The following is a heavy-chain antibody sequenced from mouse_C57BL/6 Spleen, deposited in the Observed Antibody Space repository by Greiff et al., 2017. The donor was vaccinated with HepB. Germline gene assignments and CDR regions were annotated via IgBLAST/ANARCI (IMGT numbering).Heavy chain of an antibody. CDR3: ARGSIWDAMDY. CDR2: IYPSDSET. CDR1: GYTFTSYW. D-gene: IGHD4-1*01. V-gene: IGHV1-61*01. Sequence: QVQLQQPGAELVRPGSSVKLSCKASGYTFTSYWMDWVKQRPGQGLEWIGNIYPSDSETHYNQKFKDKATLTVDKSSSTAYMQLSSLTSEDSAVYYCARGSIWDAMDYWGQGTSVTVSS. J-gene: IGHJ4*01.